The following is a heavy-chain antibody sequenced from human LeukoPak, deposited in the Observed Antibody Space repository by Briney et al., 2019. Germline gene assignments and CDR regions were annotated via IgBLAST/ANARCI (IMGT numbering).Heavy chain of an antibody. V-gene: IGHV1-69*06. D-gene: IGHD2-15*01. J-gene: IGHJ4*02. CDR1: GGTFSSYA. Sequence: SVKVSCKASGGTFSSYAVSWVRQAPGQGLEWMGGIIPIFGTANYAQKFQGRVTITADKSTSTAYMELSSLRSEDTAVYYCARGRYCSGGSCYPEDYWGQGTLVTVSS. CDR3: ARGRYCSGGSCYPEDY. CDR2: IIPIFGTA.